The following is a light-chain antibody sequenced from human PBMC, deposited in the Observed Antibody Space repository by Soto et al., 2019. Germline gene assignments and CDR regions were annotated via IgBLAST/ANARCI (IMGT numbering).Light chain of an antibody. CDR3: QQYNNWPRT. J-gene: IGKJ1*01. Sequence: EIVITQSPSTLSVSPGERVTLSCRASQSVSSNLAWYQQKPGQAPRLLIYGASTRATTIPARFSGSGSGTEFTLTISSPQSEDFAVYYCQQYNNWPRTFGQGTKVDIK. CDR1: QSVSSN. V-gene: IGKV3-15*01. CDR2: GAS.